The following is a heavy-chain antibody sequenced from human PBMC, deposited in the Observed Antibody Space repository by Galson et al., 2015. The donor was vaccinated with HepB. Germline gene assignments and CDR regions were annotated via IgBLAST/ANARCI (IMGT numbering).Heavy chain of an antibody. D-gene: IGHD2-15*01. CDR1: GFTFSSYS. CDR2: ISSSSSYI. V-gene: IGHV3-21*04. CDR3: ARDARVVVVAATRVYYYYGMDV. J-gene: IGHJ6*02. Sequence: SLRLSCAASGFTFSSYSMNWVRQAPGKGLEWVSSISSSSSYIYYADSVKGRFTISRDNAKNSLYLQMNSLRAEDTAVYYCARDARVVVVAATRVYYYYGMDVWGQGTTVTVSS.